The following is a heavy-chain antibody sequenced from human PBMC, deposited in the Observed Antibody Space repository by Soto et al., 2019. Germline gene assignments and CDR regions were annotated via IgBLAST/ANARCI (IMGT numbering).Heavy chain of an antibody. J-gene: IGHJ4*02. CDR2: IIPIFGTA. D-gene: IGHD1-26*01. Sequence: QVQLVQSGAEVKKPGSSVKVSCKASGGTFSSYSINWVRQAPGQGLEWMGEIIPIFGTASYAQKFQGRVMITAYESTSTAYMELSSLRSEDTAVYYCARDGGRHSGGIDYWGQGTLFTVSS. CDR3: ARDGGRHSGGIDY. CDR1: GGTFSSYS. V-gene: IGHV1-69*01.